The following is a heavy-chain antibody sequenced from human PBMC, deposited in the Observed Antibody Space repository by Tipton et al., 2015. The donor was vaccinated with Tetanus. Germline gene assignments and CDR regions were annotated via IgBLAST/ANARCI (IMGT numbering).Heavy chain of an antibody. Sequence: TLSLTCAVSGVSIRNGGYSWNWIRQPAGKGLEWIGYTYHTGGTYYNPSLKSRVTISVDRSSDQFSLRLTSVTAADTAIYYCVRAPYNSLGKYYFDYWGQGTLVTVSS. CDR1: GVSIRNGGYS. J-gene: IGHJ4*02. CDR2: TYHTGGT. V-gene: IGHV4-30-2*01. CDR3: VRAPYNSLGKYYFDY. D-gene: IGHD1-1*01.